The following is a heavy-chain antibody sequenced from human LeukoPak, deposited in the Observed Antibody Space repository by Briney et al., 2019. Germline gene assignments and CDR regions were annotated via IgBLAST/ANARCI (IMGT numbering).Heavy chain of an antibody. CDR2: IIPIFGTA. CDR3: ARDRGQDEFDP. V-gene: IGHV1-69*05. J-gene: IGHJ5*02. CDR1: GGTFSSYA. Sequence: AASVTVSCKASGGTFSSYAISWVRQAPGQGLEWMGGIIPIFGTANYAQKFQGRVTITTDESTSIAYMELSSLRSEDTAVYYCARDRGQDEFDPWGQGTLVTVSS.